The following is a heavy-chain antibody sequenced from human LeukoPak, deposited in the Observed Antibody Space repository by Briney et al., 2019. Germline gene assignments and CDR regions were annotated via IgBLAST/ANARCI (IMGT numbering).Heavy chain of an antibody. D-gene: IGHD3-3*01. CDR3: ARDRPRHYDFWSGYKGTNNWFDP. Sequence: AVKVYCKASGGTFSSYAISWVRQAPGQGLEWMGGIIPIFGTANYAQKFQGRVTITADESTSTAYMELSSLRSEDTAVYYCARDRPRHYDFWSGYKGTNNWFDPWGQGTLVTVSS. CDR1: GGTFSSYA. V-gene: IGHV1-69*01. CDR2: IIPIFGTA. J-gene: IGHJ5*02.